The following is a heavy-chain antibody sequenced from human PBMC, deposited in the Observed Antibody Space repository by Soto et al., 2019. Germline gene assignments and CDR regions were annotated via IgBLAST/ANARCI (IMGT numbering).Heavy chain of an antibody. CDR3: AGVTIGAAGTVKWFDP. J-gene: IGHJ5*02. D-gene: IGHD6-13*01. CDR2: IYYSGTT. Sequence: QVQLQESGPGLVKPSQTLSLTCTVSRGSISSGVYYWSWIRQHPGKGLEWIGYIYYSGTTYYNPSLKGRLTVSVATSKNPFSLKLSSVTAADTAVYYCAGVTIGAAGTVKWFDPWGQGILVTVSS. V-gene: IGHV4-31*03. CDR1: RGSISSGVYY.